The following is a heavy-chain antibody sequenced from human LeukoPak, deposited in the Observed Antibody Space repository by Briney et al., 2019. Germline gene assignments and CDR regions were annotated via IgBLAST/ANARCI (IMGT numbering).Heavy chain of an antibody. V-gene: IGHV3-7*01. J-gene: IGHJ6*02. Sequence: GGSLRLSCVASGFPFSSYWMTWVRQAPGKGLEWVANIKQDGSKKSYVDSLKGRFTISRDNAKNSLYLQMNSLRAEDTAVYYCARDVRSLMDVWGQGTTVTVS. CDR1: GFPFSSYW. CDR2: IKQDGSKK. D-gene: IGHD3-10*02. CDR3: ARDVRSLMDV.